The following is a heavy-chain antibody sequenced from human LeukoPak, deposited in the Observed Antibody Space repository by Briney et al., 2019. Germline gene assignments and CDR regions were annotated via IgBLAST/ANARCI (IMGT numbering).Heavy chain of an antibody. V-gene: IGHV1-46*01. CDR2: ISPRGDST. CDR1: VYIFTNHF. D-gene: IGHD7-27*01. CDR3: ARAGDQYFDL. Sequence: ASVTVSCKASVYIFTNHFVHWVRQAPGQGLEWMGIISPRGDSTTFAQKFVGRLTMTRDTSTSTVYMELSSLRSDDTAVYYCARAGDQYFDLWGQGTLVTVSS. J-gene: IGHJ4*02.